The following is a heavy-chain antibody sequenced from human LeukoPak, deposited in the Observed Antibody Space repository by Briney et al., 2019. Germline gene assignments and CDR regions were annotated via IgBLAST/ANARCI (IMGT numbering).Heavy chain of an antibody. CDR1: GYTFTSYG. D-gene: IGHD2-2*02. CDR3: ARGPYVCSSTSCYTLAFDY. Sequence: GPVKVSCKASGYTFTSYGISWVRQAPGQGLEWMGWISAYNGNTNYAQKLQGRVTMTTDTSTSTAYMELRSLRSDDTAVYYCARGPYVCSSTSCYTLAFDYWGQGTLVTVSS. J-gene: IGHJ4*02. V-gene: IGHV1-18*01. CDR2: ISAYNGNT.